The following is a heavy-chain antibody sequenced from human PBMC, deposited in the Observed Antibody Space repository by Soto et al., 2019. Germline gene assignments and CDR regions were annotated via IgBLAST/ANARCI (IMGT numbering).Heavy chain of an antibody. CDR3: ARSREYCTNGVCYTAEFDY. V-gene: IGHV4-34*01. J-gene: IGHJ4*02. Sequence: QVQLQQWGAGLLKPSETLSLTCAVYGGSFSGYYWSWIRQPPGKGLEWIGEINHSGSTNYNPSLKSRVTISVDTSKNQFSLKLSSVTAADTAVYYCARSREYCTNGVCYTAEFDYWGQGTLVTVSS. CDR2: INHSGST. CDR1: GGSFSGYY. D-gene: IGHD2-8*01.